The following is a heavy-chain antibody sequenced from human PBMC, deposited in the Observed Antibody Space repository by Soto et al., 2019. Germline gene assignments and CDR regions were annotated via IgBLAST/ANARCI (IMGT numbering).Heavy chain of an antibody. CDR2: IYHGGST. Sequence: QVQLQESGPGLVKPSQTLSLTCTVSGGSISTVNYWWSWIRQSPDMGLEWIGHIYHGGSTYNNPSLESRVTMSVDTSKNQLSLTLSSVSAADTDVYYCARGPSGEKVDYWGQGTLVTVSS. V-gene: IGHV4-30-4*01. CDR3: ARGPSGEKVDY. CDR1: GGSISTVNYW. D-gene: IGHD7-27*01. J-gene: IGHJ4*02.